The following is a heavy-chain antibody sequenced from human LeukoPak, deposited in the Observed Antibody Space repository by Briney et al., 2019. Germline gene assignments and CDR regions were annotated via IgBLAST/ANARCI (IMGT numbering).Heavy chain of an antibody. CDR2: IWYDGSNK. CDR3: ARDLVGY. Sequence: PGGSLRLSCAASGFTFSSYWMSWVRQAPGKGLEWVAVIWYDGSNKYYADSVKGRFTISRDNSKNTLYLQMNSLRAEDTAVYYCARDLVGYWGQGTLVTVSS. V-gene: IGHV3-33*08. CDR1: GFTFSSYW. J-gene: IGHJ4*02.